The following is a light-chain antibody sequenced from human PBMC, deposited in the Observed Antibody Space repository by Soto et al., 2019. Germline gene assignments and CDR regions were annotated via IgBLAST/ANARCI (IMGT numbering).Light chain of an antibody. CDR1: RSNIGSNT. V-gene: IGLV1-44*01. Sequence: QSVLTQPPSASGTPGQRVTISCSGGRSNIGSNTVNWYQQLPGTAPKLLIYSQSQRPSGVPDRFSDSKSGTSASLAIRWLQSEDEADYYCAAWDDSLNGVVFGGGTQLTVL. CDR2: SQS. J-gene: IGLJ2*01. CDR3: AAWDDSLNGVV.